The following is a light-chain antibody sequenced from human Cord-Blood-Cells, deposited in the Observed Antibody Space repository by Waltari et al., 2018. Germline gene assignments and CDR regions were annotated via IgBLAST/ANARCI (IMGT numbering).Light chain of an antibody. V-gene: IGLV2-14*01. J-gene: IGLJ2*01. CDR1: SSDVGGYNY. Sequence: QSALTQPASVSGSPGHSITIPCTGTSSDVGGYNYVSWYQQQPGKAPKLMIYDVSNRPSGVSNRFAGSKSGNTASLTISGLQAEDEADYYCRSYTSRSTLVFGGGTKLTVL. CDR3: RSYTSRSTLV. CDR2: DVS.